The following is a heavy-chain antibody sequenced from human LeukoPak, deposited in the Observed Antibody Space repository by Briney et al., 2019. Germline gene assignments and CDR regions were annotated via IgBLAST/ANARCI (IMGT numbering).Heavy chain of an antibody. V-gene: IGHV3-48*01. Sequence: GGSLRLSWAASEFTFSSYSMNWVRQAPGKGLEWVSYIGSSSSTIYYADSVKGRFTISRDNAKNSLYLQMNSLRAEDTAVYYCARGSTYYDSSGQVPFDYWGQGTLVTVSS. J-gene: IGHJ4*02. D-gene: IGHD3-22*01. CDR1: EFTFSSYS. CDR2: IGSSSSTI. CDR3: ARGSTYYDSSGQVPFDY.